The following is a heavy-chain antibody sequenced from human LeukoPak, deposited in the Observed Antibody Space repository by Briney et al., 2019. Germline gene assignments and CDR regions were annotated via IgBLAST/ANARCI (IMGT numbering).Heavy chain of an antibody. Sequence: ASVKVSCKASGGTFSSYAISWVRQAPGQGLEWMGRIIPILGIANYARKFQGRVTITADKSTSTAYMELSSLRSEDTAVYYCARERIVVVPAAIVEHGMDVWGQGTTVTVSS. D-gene: IGHD2-2*01. CDR3: ARERIVVVPAAIVEHGMDV. V-gene: IGHV1-69*04. CDR1: GGTFSSYA. CDR2: IIPILGIA. J-gene: IGHJ6*02.